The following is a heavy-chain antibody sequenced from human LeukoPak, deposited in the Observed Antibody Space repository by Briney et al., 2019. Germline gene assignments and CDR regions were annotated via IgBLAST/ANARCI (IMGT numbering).Heavy chain of an antibody. J-gene: IGHJ4*02. Sequence: TGGSLTLSCAASGFTFSSYAMSWVRQAPGKGLEWVSAISGSGGSTYYADSVKGRFTISRYNSKNTLYLRMSSVRAEATAEYYCAKVHRRDSALWLVVAATGGYFDYWGQGTLVTVSS. CDR2: ISGSGGST. V-gene: IGHV3-23*01. CDR1: GFTFSSYA. D-gene: IGHD2-15*01. CDR3: AKVHRRDSALWLVVAATGGYFDY.